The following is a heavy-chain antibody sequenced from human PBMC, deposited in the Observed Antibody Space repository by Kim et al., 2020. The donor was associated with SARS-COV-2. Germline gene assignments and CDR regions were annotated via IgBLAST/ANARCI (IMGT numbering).Heavy chain of an antibody. J-gene: IGHJ6*02. CDR2: IRSKAYGGTT. CDR1: GFTFGDYA. Sequence: GGSLRLSCTASGFTFGDYAMSWVRQAPGKGLEWVGFIRSKAYGGTTEYAASVKGRFTISRDDSKSIAYLQMNSLKTEDTAVYYCTRGVLWLGSYYYYGMDVWGQGTTVTVSS. V-gene: IGHV3-49*04. CDR3: TRGVLWLGSYYYYGMDV. D-gene: IGHD6-19*01.